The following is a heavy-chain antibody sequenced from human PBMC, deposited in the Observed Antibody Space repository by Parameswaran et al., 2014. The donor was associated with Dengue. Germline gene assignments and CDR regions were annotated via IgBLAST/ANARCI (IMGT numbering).Heavy chain of an antibody. V-gene: IGHV3-48*01. CDR3: AREKFTVMPIGAFDI. J-gene: IGHJ3*02. D-gene: IGHD4-17*01. CDR1: GFTFSSYS. Sequence: QAGGSLRLSCAGSGFTFSSYSMNWVRQAPGKGLEWVSYISSSSSTIYYADSVKGRFTISRDNAKNSLYLQMNSLRAEDTAVYYCAREKFTVMPIGAFDIWGQGTMVTVSS. CDR2: ISSSSSTI.